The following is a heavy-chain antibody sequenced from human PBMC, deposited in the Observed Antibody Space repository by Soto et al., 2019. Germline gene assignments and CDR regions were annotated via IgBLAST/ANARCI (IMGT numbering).Heavy chain of an antibody. CDR2: IHYSGST. J-gene: IGHJ6*02. D-gene: IGHD2-2*01. Sequence: QVQLQESGPGLVKPSETLSLTCTVSGGSISSYYWCWIRQSPGKGLEWIGYIHYSGSTKSNPSLKSRVATSVDTSRNQVSLKLSSVTAADSAVYFCARARYQLLHPYYYGMDVWGQGTTVTVSS. CDR1: GGSISSYY. CDR3: ARARYQLLHPYYYGMDV. V-gene: IGHV4-59*01.